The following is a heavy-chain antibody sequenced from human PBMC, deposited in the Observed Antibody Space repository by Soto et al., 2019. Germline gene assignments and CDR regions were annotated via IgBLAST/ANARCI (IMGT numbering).Heavy chain of an antibody. CDR3: ARDKKPFYYDSSGFPPRGFLVS. CDR1: GFTFSSYA. CDR2: ISYDGSNK. V-gene: IGHV3-30-3*01. D-gene: IGHD3-22*01. J-gene: IGHJ5*02. Sequence: PGGSLRLSCAASGFTFSSYAMHWVRQAPGKGLEWVAVISYDGSNKYYADSVKGRFTISRDNSKNTLYLQMNSLRAEDTAVYYCARDKKPFYYDSSGFPPRGFLVSWGQEPLFTFPS.